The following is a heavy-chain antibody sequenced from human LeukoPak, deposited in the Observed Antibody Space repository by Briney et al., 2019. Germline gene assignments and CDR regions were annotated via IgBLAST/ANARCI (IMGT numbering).Heavy chain of an antibody. V-gene: IGHV4-34*01. D-gene: IGHD3-22*01. CDR1: GGSFSGYY. J-gene: IGHJ4*02. CDR3: ARDASRYYYDSTDYYEY. CDR2: INHSGST. Sequence: PSETLSLTCAVYGGSFSGYYWSWIRQPPGKGLEWIWEINHSGSTNYNPSLKSRVTISVDTSKNQFSLKLSSVTAADTAVYYCARDASRYYYDSTDYYEYWGQGSLVTVSS.